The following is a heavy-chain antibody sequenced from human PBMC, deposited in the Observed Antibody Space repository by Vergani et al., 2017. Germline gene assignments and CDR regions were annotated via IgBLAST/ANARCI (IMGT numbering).Heavy chain of an antibody. CDR2: INAGNGNT. V-gene: IGHV1-3*01. J-gene: IGHJ5*02. CDR1: GYTFTSYA. CDR3: ASVAVAGTRGHYNWFDP. Sequence: VQLVQSGAEVKKPGASVKVSCKASGYTFTSYAMHWVRQAPGQRLEWMGWINAGNGNTKYSQKFQGRVTITRDTSASTAYMELSSLRSEDTAVYYCASVAVAGTRGHYNWFDPWGQGTLVTVSS. D-gene: IGHD6-19*01.